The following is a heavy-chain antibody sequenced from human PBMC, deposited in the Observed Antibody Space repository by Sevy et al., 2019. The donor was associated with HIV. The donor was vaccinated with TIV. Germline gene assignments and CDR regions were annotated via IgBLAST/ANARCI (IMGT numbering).Heavy chain of an antibody. Sequence: GGSLRLSCAASGFTFSDYWMTWVRQAPGKDLKWVANIKRDESVKHYVDSVKGRFSVSRDNAKNSLYLHMNSLRADDTALYYCARDSSYCSGDKCYDVFDIWARGQWSPSPQ. CDR2: IKRDESVK. CDR3: ARDSSYCSGDKCYDVFDI. D-gene: IGHD2-21*01. V-gene: IGHV3-7*01. J-gene: IGHJ3*02. CDR1: GFTFSDYW.